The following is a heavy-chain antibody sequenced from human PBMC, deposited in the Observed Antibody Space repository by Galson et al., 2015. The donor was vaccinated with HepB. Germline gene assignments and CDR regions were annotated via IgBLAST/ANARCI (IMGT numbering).Heavy chain of an antibody. CDR2: IKQDGSEQ. Sequence: SLRLSCAASGFNSNSYWMNWVRQAPGRGLEWVANIKQDGSEQYYVDSVRGRFTISRDNTRNSLYLQVDSLRTEDTAVYYCARVHGTTMIRGVIVTGLFFDYWGQGTPVTVSS. CDR1: GFNSNSYW. CDR3: ARVHGTTMIRGVIVTGLFFDY. J-gene: IGHJ4*02. V-gene: IGHV3-7*03. D-gene: IGHD3-10*01.